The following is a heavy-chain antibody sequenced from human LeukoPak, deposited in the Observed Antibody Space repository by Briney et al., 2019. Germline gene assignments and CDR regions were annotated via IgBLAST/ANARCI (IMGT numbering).Heavy chain of an antibody. J-gene: IGHJ4*02. Sequence: SETLSLTCAVSGGSISTTDFDWAWLRQPPGQGLEWIATISSSGKSYYNPYLMSRVTISADTSKNQFSLDVTSVTAADTGLFYCARFKGGTGFDYWGRGILVIVS. CDR1: GGSISTTDFD. CDR2: ISSSGKS. CDR3: ARFKGGTGFDY. V-gene: IGHV4-39*01. D-gene: IGHD1-26*01.